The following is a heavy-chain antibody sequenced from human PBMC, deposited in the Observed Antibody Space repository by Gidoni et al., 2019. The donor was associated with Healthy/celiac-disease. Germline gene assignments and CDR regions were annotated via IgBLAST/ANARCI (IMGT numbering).Heavy chain of an antibody. Sequence: TNYNPSLKSRVTISVDTSKNQFSLKLSSVTAADTAVYYCARHGNTIFGWVPSWGQGTLVTVSS. CDR2: T. V-gene: IGHV4-59*08. J-gene: IGHJ5*02. D-gene: IGHD3-3*01. CDR3: ARHGNTIFGWVPS.